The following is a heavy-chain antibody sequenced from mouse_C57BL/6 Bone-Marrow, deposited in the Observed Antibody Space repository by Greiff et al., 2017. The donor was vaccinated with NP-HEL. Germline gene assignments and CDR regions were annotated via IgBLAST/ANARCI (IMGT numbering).Heavy chain of an antibody. V-gene: IGHV3-1*01. D-gene: IGHD1-1*01. CDR1: GYSITSGYD. J-gene: IGHJ3*01. CDR3: ARGDGRGFAY. CDR2: ISYSGST. Sequence: EVQGVESGPGMVKPSQSLSLTCTVTGYSITSGYDWHWIRHFPGNKLEWMGYISYSGSTNYNPSLKSRISITHDTSKNHFFLKLNSVTTEDTATYYCARGDGRGFAYWGQGTLVTVSA.